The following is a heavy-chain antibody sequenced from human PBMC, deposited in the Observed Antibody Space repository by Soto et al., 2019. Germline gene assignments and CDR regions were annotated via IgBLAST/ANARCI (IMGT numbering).Heavy chain of an antibody. CDR3: ARRGPGTYFDY. CDR1: GFTFSSYA. V-gene: IGHV3-23*01. J-gene: IGHJ4*02. D-gene: IGHD6-13*01. CDR2: ISGSGDST. Sequence: GGSLRLSCAASGFTFSSYAMSWVHQAPGKGLEWVSVISGSGDSTYYADSVKGRFTISRDNSKNTLYLQMNSLRAEDTAVYYCARRGPGTYFDYWGQGTLVTVS.